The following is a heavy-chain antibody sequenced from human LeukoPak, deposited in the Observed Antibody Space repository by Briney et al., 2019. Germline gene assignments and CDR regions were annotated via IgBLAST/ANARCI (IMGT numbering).Heavy chain of an antibody. J-gene: IGHJ6*02. D-gene: IGHD3-10*01. CDR2: IYYSGNT. CDR1: GGSISSGDYY. CDR3: ARDKMFFSNYYYGMDV. Sequence: PSETLSLTCTDSGGSISSGDYYWSWIRQPPGKGLEWIGFIYYSGNTYYNPSLKSRVTISVDTSKNQFSLRLSSVIAADTAVYYCARDKMFFSNYYYGMDVWGQGTTVTVSS. V-gene: IGHV4-30-4*01.